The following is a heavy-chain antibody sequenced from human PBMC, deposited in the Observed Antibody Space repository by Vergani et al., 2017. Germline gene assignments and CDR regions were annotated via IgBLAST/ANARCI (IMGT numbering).Heavy chain of an antibody. J-gene: IGHJ4*01. Sequence: EVRLLESGGGLVQPGGSLRLSCAASGFTFNIYAMSWVRQAPGKGLEWVSVIKSDGRTSYAESVRGRFTISRDTSRNAVYLQMNILRVEDTGVYYCTRSECSGTTCYGHYFDLWGHGILVIVAS. CDR3: TRSECSGTTCYGHYFDL. D-gene: IGHD2-15*01. CDR2: IKSDGRT. V-gene: IGHV3-66*02. CDR1: GFTFNIYA.